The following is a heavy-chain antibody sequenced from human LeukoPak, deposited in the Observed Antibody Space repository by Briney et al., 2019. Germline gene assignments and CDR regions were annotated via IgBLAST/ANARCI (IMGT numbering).Heavy chain of an antibody. J-gene: IGHJ5*02. CDR3: ARGSTTVVTPRGDWFDP. V-gene: IGHV4-34*01. D-gene: IGHD4-23*01. Sequence: SETLSLTCAVYGGSFSGYYWSWIRQPPGKGLEWIGEINHSGSTNYNLSLKSRVAISVDTSKNQFSLKLSSVTAADTAVYYCARGSTTVVTPRGDWFDPWGQGTLVTVSS. CDR2: INHSGST. CDR1: GGSFSGYY.